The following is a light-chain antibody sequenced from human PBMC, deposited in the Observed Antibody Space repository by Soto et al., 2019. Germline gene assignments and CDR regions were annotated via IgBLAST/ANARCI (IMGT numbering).Light chain of an antibody. CDR3: QQYNNWPLT. J-gene: IGKJ4*01. CDR2: GAS. CDR1: QSLSSN. V-gene: IGKV3-15*01. Sequence: EIVMTQSPATLSVSPGERATLSCRASQSLSSNLAWYQQNPGQAPRLLISGASTRATGIPARFSGSGSGTEFTRTISSLQSEDFAVYYCQQYNNWPLTFGGGTKGEIK.